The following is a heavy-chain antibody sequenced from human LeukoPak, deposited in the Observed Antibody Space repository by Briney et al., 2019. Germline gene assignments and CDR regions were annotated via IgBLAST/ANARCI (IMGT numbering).Heavy chain of an antibody. D-gene: IGHD1-14*01. CDR3: AKASELGDYPNYYYYGMDV. Sequence: GGSLRLSCAASGLTFSRFAINWVRQAPGKGLEWVSGISYNGGSRFYADSVKGRFTISRDNSKNTVFLQMNGLRGDDTAVYYCAKASELGDYPNYYYYGMDVWGQGTTVTVSS. J-gene: IGHJ6*02. CDR1: GLTFSRFA. V-gene: IGHV3-23*01. CDR2: ISYNGGSR.